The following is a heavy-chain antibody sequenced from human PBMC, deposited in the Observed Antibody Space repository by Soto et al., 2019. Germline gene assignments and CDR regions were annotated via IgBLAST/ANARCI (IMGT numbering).Heavy chain of an antibody. J-gene: IGHJ5*02. CDR1: GYTFTNYG. D-gene: IGHD3-10*01. V-gene: IGHV1-18*01. CDR3: ARGSLWFEQSSDLFDP. Sequence: QVQLVQSGDEVKKPGASVKVSCKASGYTFTNYGFTWVRQAPGQGLEWMGWISAYNDDTNYAQKFQGRATMTTDTSTSTAFMELRSLISDDTAVYYCARGSLWFEQSSDLFDPWGQGTLVTVSS. CDR2: ISAYNDDT.